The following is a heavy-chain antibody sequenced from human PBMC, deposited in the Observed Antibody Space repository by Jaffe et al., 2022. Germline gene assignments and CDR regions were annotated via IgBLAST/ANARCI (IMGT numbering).Heavy chain of an antibody. CDR1: GFTFSGFA. Sequence: EVQLLESGGGLVQPGGSLRLSCAASGFTFSGFAMSWVRQAPGKGLEWVSTISGSATSTYYADSVKGRFTFSRDNSKNTLYLQMNSLRAEDTAVYYCAKDWGHCSGGSCSTVEYFQHWGQGTLVTVSS. D-gene: IGHD2-15*01. V-gene: IGHV3-23*01. CDR3: AKDWGHCSGGSCSTVEYFQH. CDR2: ISGSATST. J-gene: IGHJ1*01.